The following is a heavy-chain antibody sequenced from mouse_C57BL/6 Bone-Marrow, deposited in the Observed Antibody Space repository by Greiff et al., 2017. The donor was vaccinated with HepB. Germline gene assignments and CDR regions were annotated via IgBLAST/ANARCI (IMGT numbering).Heavy chain of an antibody. CDR3: ARRRTSYGNYDY. CDR1: GYTFTSYW. J-gene: IGHJ2*01. D-gene: IGHD2-1*01. Sequence: QVQLQQPGAELVMPGASVKLSCKASGYTFTSYWMHWVKQRPGQGLEWIGEIDPSDSYTNYNQKFKGKSTLTVDKSSSTAYMQLSSLTSEDSAVYYCARRRTSYGNYDYWGQGTTLTVSS. V-gene: IGHV1-69*01. CDR2: IDPSDSYT.